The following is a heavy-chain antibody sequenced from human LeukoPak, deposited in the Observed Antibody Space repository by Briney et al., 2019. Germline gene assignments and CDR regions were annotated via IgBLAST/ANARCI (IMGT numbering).Heavy chain of an antibody. V-gene: IGHV7-4-1*02. J-gene: IGHJ6*03. CDR1: GYTFTSYA. D-gene: IGHD7-27*01. Sequence: ASVKVSCKASGYTFTSYAMNWVRQAPGQGLEWMGWINTNTGNPTYAQGFTGRFVFSLDTSVSTAYLQISSLKAEDTAVYYCARSPKWGFSYYYYMGVWGKGTTVTVSS. CDR3: ARSPKWGFSYYYYMGV. CDR2: INTNTGNP.